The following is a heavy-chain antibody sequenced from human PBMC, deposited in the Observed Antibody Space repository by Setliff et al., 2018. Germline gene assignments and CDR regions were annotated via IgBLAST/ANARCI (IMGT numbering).Heavy chain of an antibody. J-gene: IGHJ6*02. D-gene: IGHD4-17*01. Sequence: GASVKVSCKASGFTFTSSAVQWVRQARGQRLEWIGWIVVGSGNTNYAQKFQERVTITRDMSTSTAYMELSSLRSEDTAVYYCAKNTVTSHYYYYYGMDVWGQGTTVTVSS. V-gene: IGHV1-58*01. CDR2: IVVGSGNT. CDR1: GFTFTSSA. CDR3: AKNTVTSHYYYYYGMDV.